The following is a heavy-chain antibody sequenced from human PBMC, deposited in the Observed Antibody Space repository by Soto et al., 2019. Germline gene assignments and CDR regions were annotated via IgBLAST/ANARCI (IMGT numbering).Heavy chain of an antibody. Sequence: GGSLRLSCAASGFTFSSYAMSWVRQAPGKGLEWVSAISGSGGSTYYADSVKGRFTISRDNSKNTLYLQMNSLRAEDTAVYYCASFVVAATTGFDYWGQGTLVTVSS. V-gene: IGHV3-23*01. CDR2: ISGSGGST. J-gene: IGHJ4*02. CDR1: GFTFSSYA. CDR3: ASFVVAATTGFDY. D-gene: IGHD2-15*01.